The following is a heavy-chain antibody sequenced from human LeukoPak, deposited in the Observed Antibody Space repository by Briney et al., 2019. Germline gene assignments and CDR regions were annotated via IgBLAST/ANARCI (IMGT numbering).Heavy chain of an antibody. D-gene: IGHD2-21*01. J-gene: IGHJ6*02. V-gene: IGHV3-9*01. CDR3: AKVVSSRDYGIDV. CDR2: ISWNSGSI. CDR1: GFTFDDYA. Sequence: PGGSLRLSCAASGFTFDDYAMHWVRQAPGKGLEWVSGISWNSGSIGYADSVKGRFTISRDNAKSSLYLQMNSLRAEDTALYYCAKVVSSRDYGIDVWGQGTTVTVSS.